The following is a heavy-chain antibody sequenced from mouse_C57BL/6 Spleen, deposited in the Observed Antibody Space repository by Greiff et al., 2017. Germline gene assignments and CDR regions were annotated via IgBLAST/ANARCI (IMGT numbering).Heavy chain of an antibody. V-gene: IGHV5-17*01. CDR2: ISSGSSTI. CDR3: ARERIYYGNRYFDV. Sequence: EVQRVESGGGLVKPGGSLKLSCAASGFTFSDYGMHWVRQAPEKGLEWVAYISSGSSTIYYADTVKGRFTISRDNAKNTLFLQMTSLRSEDTAMYYCARERIYYGNRYFDVWGTGTTVTVSS. J-gene: IGHJ1*03. D-gene: IGHD2-1*01. CDR1: GFTFSDYG.